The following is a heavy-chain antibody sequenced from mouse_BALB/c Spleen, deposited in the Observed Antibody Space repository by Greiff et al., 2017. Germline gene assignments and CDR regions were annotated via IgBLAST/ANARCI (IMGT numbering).Heavy chain of an antibody. D-gene: IGHD2-3*01. J-gene: IGHJ3*01. CDR3: ARVYDGYSFAY. V-gene: IGHV2-9*02. CDR1: GFSLTSYG. CDR2: IWAGGST. Sequence: VKVVESGPGLVAPSQSLSITCTVSGFSLTSYGVHWVRQPPGKGLEWLGVIWAGGSTNYNSALMSRLSISKDNSKSQVFLKMNSLQTDDTAMYYCARVYDGYSFAYWGQGTLVTVSA.